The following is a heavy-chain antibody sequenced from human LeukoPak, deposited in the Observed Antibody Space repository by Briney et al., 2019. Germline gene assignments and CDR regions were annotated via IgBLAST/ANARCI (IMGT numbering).Heavy chain of an antibody. CDR2: IIPIIGTA. V-gene: IGHV1-69*13. Sequence: SVKVSCKASGGTFSSYAISWVRQAPGQGLEWMGGIIPIIGTANYAQKFQGRVTITADESTSTAYMELSSLRSEDTAVYYCARGAYYYDSSGYGPFDYWGQGTLVTVSS. CDR3: ARGAYYYDSSGYGPFDY. J-gene: IGHJ4*02. D-gene: IGHD3-22*01. CDR1: GGTFSSYA.